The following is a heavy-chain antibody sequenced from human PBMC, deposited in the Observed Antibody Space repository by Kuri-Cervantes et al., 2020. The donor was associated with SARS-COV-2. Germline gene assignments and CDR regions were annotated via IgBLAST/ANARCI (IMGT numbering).Heavy chain of an antibody. Sequence: ASVKVSCKASGYTFTGYYMHWVRQAPGQGLEWMGWINPNSGGTNYAQKFQGWVTMTRDTSISTVYMELSRLRSDDTAVYYCARSTPFWRLVVISQGGALDIWGQGTRVTVSS. CDR1: GYTFTGYY. J-gene: IGHJ3*02. CDR3: ARSTPFWRLVVISQGGALDI. V-gene: IGHV1-2*04. D-gene: IGHD3-22*01. CDR2: INPNSGGT.